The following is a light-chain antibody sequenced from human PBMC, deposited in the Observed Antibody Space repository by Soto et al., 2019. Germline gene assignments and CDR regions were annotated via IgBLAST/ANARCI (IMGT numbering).Light chain of an antibody. Sequence: EIVLTQSPGTLSLSPGERATLSCRASQSVSSGYLAWYQQKPGQAPRLLIYGASGRATGIPDRFSGSGSGTDFTLTISRLEPEDFAVYYCLQYVSSPHTFGQGTRLEIK. J-gene: IGKJ5*01. V-gene: IGKV3-20*01. CDR1: QSVSSGY. CDR3: LQYVSSPHT. CDR2: GAS.